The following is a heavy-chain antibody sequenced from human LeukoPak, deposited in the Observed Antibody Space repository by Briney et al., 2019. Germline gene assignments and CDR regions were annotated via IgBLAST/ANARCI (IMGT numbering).Heavy chain of an antibody. CDR2: INPSGGST. J-gene: IGHJ6*03. D-gene: IGHD3-10*01. Sequence: ASVKVSCKVSGYTFTSYYMHWVRQAPGQGLEWMGIINPSGGSTSYAQKFQGRVTMTRGMSTSTVYMELSSLRSEDTAVYYCARGHWDYYGSGSYYRYYYYMDVWGKGTTVTVSS. CDR3: ARGHWDYYGSGSYYRYYYYMDV. CDR1: GYTFTSYY. V-gene: IGHV1-46*01.